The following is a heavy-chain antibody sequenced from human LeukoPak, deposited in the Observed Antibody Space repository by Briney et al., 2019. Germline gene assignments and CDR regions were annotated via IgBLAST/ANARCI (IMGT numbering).Heavy chain of an antibody. Sequence: GGSLRLSCAASGFTFSSYSMNWVRQAPGKGLEWVSSISSSSSYIYYADSVKGRFTISRDNAKNSLYLQMNSLRAEDTAVYYCAKDSIVVVPDLDYWGQGTLVTVSS. V-gene: IGHV3-21*04. CDR1: GFTFSSYS. D-gene: IGHD2-2*01. CDR3: AKDSIVVVPDLDY. J-gene: IGHJ4*02. CDR2: ISSSSSYI.